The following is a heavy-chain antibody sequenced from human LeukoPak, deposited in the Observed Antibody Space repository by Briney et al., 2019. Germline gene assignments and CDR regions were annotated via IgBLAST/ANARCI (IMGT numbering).Heavy chain of an antibody. J-gene: IGHJ3*02. D-gene: IGHD3-10*01. Sequence: SETLSLTCAVSGYSISSGYYWGWIRQPPGKGLEWIGSIYHSGSTYYNPSLKSRVTISVDTSKNQFSLKLSSVTAADTAVNYCARTKFGGDDAFDIWGQGTMVTVSS. CDR1: GYSISSGYY. CDR2: IYHSGST. V-gene: IGHV4-38-2*01. CDR3: ARTKFGGDDAFDI.